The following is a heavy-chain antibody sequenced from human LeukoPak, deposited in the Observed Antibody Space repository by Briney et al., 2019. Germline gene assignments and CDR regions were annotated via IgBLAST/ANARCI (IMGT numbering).Heavy chain of an antibody. CDR3: ARNVGSGSYSPGYFDY. CDR1: GYTFTSYA. V-gene: IGHV1-3*01. Sequence: ASVKVSCKASGYTFTSYAMHWVRQAPGQRLEWMGWINAGNGNTKYSQKFQGRVTITRDTSASTAYMELSSLRSEDTAVYYCARNVGSGSYSPGYFDYWGQGTLVTVSS. D-gene: IGHD3-10*01. J-gene: IGHJ4*02. CDR2: INAGNGNT.